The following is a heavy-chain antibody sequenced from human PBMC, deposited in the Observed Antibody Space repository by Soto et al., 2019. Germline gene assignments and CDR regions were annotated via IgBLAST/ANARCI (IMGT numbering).Heavy chain of an antibody. J-gene: IGHJ4*02. V-gene: IGHV1-18*01. Sequence: WASVKVSCKASGYTFTSYGISWVRQAPGQGLEWMGWISAYNGNTNYAQKLQGRVTMTTDTSTSTAYMELRSLRSDDTAVYYCARTPRDSSDFGVVQYLLGRFDYWGQGTQVTVSS. D-gene: IGHD3-3*01. CDR1: GYTFTSYG. CDR3: ARTPRDSSDFGVVQYLLGRFDY. CDR2: ISAYNGNT.